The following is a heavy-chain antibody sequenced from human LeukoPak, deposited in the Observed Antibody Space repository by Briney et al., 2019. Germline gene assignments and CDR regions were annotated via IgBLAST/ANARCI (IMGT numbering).Heavy chain of an antibody. D-gene: IGHD6-19*01. J-gene: IGHJ5*02. CDR2: MNPNSGNT. CDR3: ARGRVILQWLVTGGYNWFDP. Sequence: ASVKVSCKASAYTFTSYDINWVRQATGQGLEWMGWMNPNSGNTGYAQKFQGRVTMTRNTSISTAYMELSSLRSEDTAVYYCARGRVILQWLVTGGYNWFDPWGQGTLVTVSS. V-gene: IGHV1-8*01. CDR1: AYTFTSYD.